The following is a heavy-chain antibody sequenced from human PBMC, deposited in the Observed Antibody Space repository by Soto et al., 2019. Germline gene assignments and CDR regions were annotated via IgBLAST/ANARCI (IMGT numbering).Heavy chain of an antibody. D-gene: IGHD5-18*01. V-gene: IGHV4-31*03. CDR1: GGSIGRGGYY. J-gene: IGHJ3*02. Sequence: PSVTLSLTCTVAGGSIGRGGYYWSWIRQHPGKGLEWIGYIYYGGSTFYSPSLKSRVTMSVDTSKSQFSLKLSSVTAADTAVYYCARRDTTILRDAFDIWGQGTVVTVSS. CDR2: IYYGGST. CDR3: ARRDTTILRDAFDI.